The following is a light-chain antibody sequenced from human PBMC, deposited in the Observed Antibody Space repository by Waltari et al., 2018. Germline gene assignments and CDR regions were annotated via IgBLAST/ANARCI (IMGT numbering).Light chain of an antibody. J-gene: IGKJ3*01. V-gene: IGKV1-17*01. CDR2: AAT. Sequence: DIQMTQSPSSLSASVGDTVTITCRASQGISSYLNWFQQKPGKAPKLLIYAATTLQSGVPSRFSDSGSGTEFTLTISSLQPADFAAYYCLQHNSYPFTFGPGTKLDIK. CDR3: LQHNSYPFT. CDR1: QGISSY.